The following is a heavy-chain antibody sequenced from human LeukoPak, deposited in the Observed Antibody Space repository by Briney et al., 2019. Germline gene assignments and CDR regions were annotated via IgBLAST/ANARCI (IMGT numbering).Heavy chain of an antibody. CDR2: IYYSRST. D-gene: IGHD5-18*01. V-gene: IGHV4-59*01. CDR3: ARTAEGGYTYGYSYYYYMDV. CDR1: GGSISSNY. J-gene: IGHJ6*03. Sequence: PSETLSLTCTVSGGSISSNYWSWLRPPPGKGLEGFGNIYYSRSTNYKSSLKIRVTISVDTSKNQFSLKLSSVTAADTAVYYCARTAEGGYTYGYSYYYYMDVWGKGTTVTISS.